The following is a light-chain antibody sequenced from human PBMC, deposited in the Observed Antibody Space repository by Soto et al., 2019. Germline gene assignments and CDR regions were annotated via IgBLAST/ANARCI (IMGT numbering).Light chain of an antibody. CDR3: QQYYSYPPAYT. CDR2: AAS. CDR1: QGISSY. V-gene: IGKV1-8*01. J-gene: IGKJ2*01. Sequence: AIRMTQSPSSLSASTGDRVTITCRASQGISSYLAWYQQKPGKAPKLLIYAASTLQSGVPSRFSGSGSGTDFTLTIGCLQSEDFATYYCQQYYSYPPAYTFGQGTKVDIK.